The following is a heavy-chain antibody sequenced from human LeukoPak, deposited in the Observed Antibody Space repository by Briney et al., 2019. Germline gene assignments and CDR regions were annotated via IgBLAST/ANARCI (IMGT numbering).Heavy chain of an antibody. V-gene: IGHV3-48*02. Sequence: GGSLRLSCAASGFTFDDYAMNWVRQAPGKGLEWVSYISSSSSTIYYADSVKGRFTISRDNAKNSLYLQMNSLRDEDTAVYYCARDPHDYGGTHRGYWGQGTLVTVSS. CDR3: ARDPHDYGGTHRGY. D-gene: IGHD4-23*01. J-gene: IGHJ4*02. CDR1: GFTFDDYA. CDR2: ISSSSSTI.